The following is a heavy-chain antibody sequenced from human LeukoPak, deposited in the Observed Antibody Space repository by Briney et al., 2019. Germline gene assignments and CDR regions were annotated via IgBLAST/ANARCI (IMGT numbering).Heavy chain of an antibody. J-gene: IGHJ1*01. CDR1: GGSISSYY. CDR2: IYYSGST. V-gene: IGHV4-59*01. Sequence: KPSETLSLTCTVSGGSISSYYWSWIRQPPGKGLEWIGYIYYSGSTNYNPPLKSRVTISVDTSKNQFSLKLSSVTAADTAVYYCARDLYFQHWGQGTLVTVSS. CDR3: ARDLYFQH.